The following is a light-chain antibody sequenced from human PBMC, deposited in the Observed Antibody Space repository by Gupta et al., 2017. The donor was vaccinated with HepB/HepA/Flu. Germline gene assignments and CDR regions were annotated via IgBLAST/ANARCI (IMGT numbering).Light chain of an antibody. V-gene: IGLV4-69*01. J-gene: IGLJ3*02. Sequence: QLVLTQSPSASASLGASVKLTCTLSSGHSSYAIAWHQQQPAKGPRYLMKLNSDGSHSKGDGIPDRFSGSSSGAARYLTISSLQSEDEADYYCQTWGTGGVFGGGTKLTVL. CDR2: LNSDGSH. CDR1: SGHSSYA. CDR3: QTWGTGGV.